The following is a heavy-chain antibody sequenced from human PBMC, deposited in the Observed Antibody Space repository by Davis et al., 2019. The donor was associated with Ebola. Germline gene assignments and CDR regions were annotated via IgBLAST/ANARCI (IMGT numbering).Heavy chain of an antibody. CDR3: AMYDYRQYYFDS. V-gene: IGHV4-30-2*01. CDR1: GASITSGGYS. CDR2: IYHSGND. D-gene: IGHD4-11*01. Sequence: PSETLSLTCVVSGASITSGGYSWSWIRQTPGKGLEWIGYIYHSGNDYYSPSFQGRVTMSLDRSKNQFSLNLTSITAADTAIYYCAMYDYRQYYFDSWGQGTPVTVS. J-gene: IGHJ4*02.